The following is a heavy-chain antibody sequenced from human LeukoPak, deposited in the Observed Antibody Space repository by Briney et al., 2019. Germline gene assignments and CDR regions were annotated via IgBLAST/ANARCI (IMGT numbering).Heavy chain of an antibody. Sequence: SETLSLTCTVSGGSISSGSYYWSWIRQPAGKGLEWIWRIYTSGSTNYNPSLKSRVTISVDTSKNQFSLKLSSVTAADTAVYYCAGRELYYYGSGSYSGYYYYYMDVWGKGTTVTVSS. CDR1: GGSISSGSYY. CDR2: IYTSGST. V-gene: IGHV4-61*02. J-gene: IGHJ6*03. CDR3: AGRELYYYGSGSYSGYYYYYMDV. D-gene: IGHD3-10*01.